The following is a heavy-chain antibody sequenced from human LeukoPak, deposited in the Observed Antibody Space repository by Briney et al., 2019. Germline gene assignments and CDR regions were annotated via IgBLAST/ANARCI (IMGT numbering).Heavy chain of an antibody. D-gene: IGHD1-26*01. CDR2: IYYTGTT. J-gene: IGHJ3*02. CDR1: GDSISLYY. V-gene: IGHV4-59*01. CDR3: ARISYRAFDI. Sequence: PSETLSLTCTASGDSISLYYWSWIRQPPGKGLEWIGYIYYTGTTNYNPSLKSRVTISVDTSKNQFSLNLRSVTAADTAVFYCARISYRAFDIWGQGTMVTVSS.